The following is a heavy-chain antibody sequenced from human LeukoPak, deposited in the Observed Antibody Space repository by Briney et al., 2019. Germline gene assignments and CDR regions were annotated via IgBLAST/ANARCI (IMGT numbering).Heavy chain of an antibody. J-gene: IGHJ4*02. V-gene: IGHV3-73*01. D-gene: IGHD1-26*01. Sequence: GGSLRLSCAASGFTFSGSAVHWVRQASGKGLEWIGHIRSKANNYATAYAASVKGRFTISKDDSENTAYLQMNSLKTEDTAVYYCIRVGATTAFDYWGQGTLVTVSS. CDR2: IRSKANNYAT. CDR1: GFTFSGSA. CDR3: IRVGATTAFDY.